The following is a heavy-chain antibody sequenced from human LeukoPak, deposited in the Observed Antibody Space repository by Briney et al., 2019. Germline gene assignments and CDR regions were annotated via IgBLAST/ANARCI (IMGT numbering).Heavy chain of an antibody. V-gene: IGHV3-7*01. CDR1: GFTFSTYL. Sequence: PGGSLRLSCAASGFTFSTYLMSWVRQAPGKGLEWVANIKQDGSEKYYVDSVKGRFTISRDNAKNSLYLQMNSLRAEDTAVYYCAREGYDFWGGYSFYFDYWGQGTLVTVSS. CDR3: AREGYDFWGGYSFYFDY. CDR2: IKQDGSEK. J-gene: IGHJ4*02. D-gene: IGHD3-3*01.